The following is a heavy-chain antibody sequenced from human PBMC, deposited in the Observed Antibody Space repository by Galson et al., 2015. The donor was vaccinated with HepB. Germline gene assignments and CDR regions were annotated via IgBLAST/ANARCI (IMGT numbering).Heavy chain of an antibody. CDR3: ARGVDSSGYYYMGWFDP. Sequence: QSGAEVKKPGESLKISCKGFGYSLTSYWIAWVRQMSGKGLEWMGIIYAGDSETRYSPSFQGQVTISADKSIDTAYLQWSSLKASDTAMYYCARGVDSSGYYYMGWFDPWGQGTLVTVSS. CDR1: GYSLTSYW. V-gene: IGHV5-51*01. J-gene: IGHJ5*02. D-gene: IGHD3-22*01. CDR2: IYAGDSET.